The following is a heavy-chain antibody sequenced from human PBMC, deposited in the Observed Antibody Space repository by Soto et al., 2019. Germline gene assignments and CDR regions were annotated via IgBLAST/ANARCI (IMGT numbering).Heavy chain of an antibody. CDR2: IYYSGNT. V-gene: IGHV4-59*01. D-gene: IGHD3-22*01. Sequence: SETLSLTCTVSSGSISSYYWNWIRQPPGKGLEWIGSIYYSGNTNYSPSLKSRVTISVDTSKKQFSLKLTSVTAADTAMYYCARLGGYYQSLDPWGPGTLVTVSS. CDR1: SGSISSYY. J-gene: IGHJ5*02. CDR3: ARLGGYYQSLDP.